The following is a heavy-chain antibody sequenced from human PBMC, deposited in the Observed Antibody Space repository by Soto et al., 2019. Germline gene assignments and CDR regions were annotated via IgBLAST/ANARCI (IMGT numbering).Heavy chain of an antibody. Sequence: GGSLRLSCAASGFTFSSYSMNWVRQAPGKGLEWVSSISSSSSYIYYADSVKGRFTISRDNAKNSLYLQMNSLRAEDTAVYYCARDSAYYSNAFDIWGQGTMVTVSS. CDR2: ISSSSSYI. J-gene: IGHJ3*02. CDR3: ARDSAYYSNAFDI. D-gene: IGHD3-10*01. CDR1: GFTFSSYS. V-gene: IGHV3-21*01.